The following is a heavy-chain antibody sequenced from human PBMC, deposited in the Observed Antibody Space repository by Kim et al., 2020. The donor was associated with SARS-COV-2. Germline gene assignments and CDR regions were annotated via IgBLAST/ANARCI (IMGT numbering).Heavy chain of an antibody. Sequence: ASVKVSCKASGYTFTSYGISWVRQAPGQGLEWMGWISAYNGNTNYAQKLQGRVTMTTDTSTSTAYMELRSLRSDDTAVYYCARAAVYSSGWYYFDYWGQGTLVTVSS. D-gene: IGHD6-19*01. V-gene: IGHV1-18*04. CDR2: ISAYNGNT. J-gene: IGHJ4*02. CDR1: GYTFTSYG. CDR3: ARAAVYSSGWYYFDY.